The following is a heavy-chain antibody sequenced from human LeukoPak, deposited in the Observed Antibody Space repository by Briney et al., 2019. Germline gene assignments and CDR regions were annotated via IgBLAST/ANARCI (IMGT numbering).Heavy chain of an antibody. CDR2: INPNSGGT. CDR1: GYTFTGYY. J-gene: IGHJ4*02. D-gene: IGHD3-22*01. V-gene: IGHV1-2*02. Sequence: ASVTVSCKASGYTFTGYYMHWVRQAPGQGLEWMGWINPNSGGTNYAQKFQGRVTMTRDTSISTAYMELSRLRSDDTAVYYCARDSGDYYDSSGPGYWGQGTLVTVSS. CDR3: ARDSGDYYDSSGPGY.